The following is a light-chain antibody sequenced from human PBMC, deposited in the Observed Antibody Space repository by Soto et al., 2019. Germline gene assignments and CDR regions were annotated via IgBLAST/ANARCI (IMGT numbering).Light chain of an antibody. V-gene: IGLV2-14*01. CDR1: SSDVGGYNF. CDR2: EVS. Sequence: QSALTQPASVSGSPGQSITISCTGTSSDVGGYNFVSWYQQYPGKAPKLMIYEVSNRPSGVSNRFSGSRSGNAASLTISGLQAEDEADYYCSSYTSSSPLYVFGTGTKLTV. J-gene: IGLJ1*01. CDR3: SSYTSSSPLYV.